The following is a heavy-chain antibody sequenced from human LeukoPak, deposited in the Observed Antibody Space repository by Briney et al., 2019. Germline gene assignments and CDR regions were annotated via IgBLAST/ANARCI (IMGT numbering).Heavy chain of an antibody. J-gene: IGHJ2*01. CDR2: ISRSGSTK. CDR1: GFTFTDSF. CDR3: AKDWTGTKPFDL. V-gene: IGHV3-11*01. Sequence: GGSLRLSCAASGFTFTDSFMTWIRQAPGKGLEWVSSISRSGSTKYYADSVKGRFTISRDNSKSTLYVQMNSLRAEDTAVYYCAKDWTGTKPFDLWGRGTLVTVSS. D-gene: IGHD3/OR15-3a*01.